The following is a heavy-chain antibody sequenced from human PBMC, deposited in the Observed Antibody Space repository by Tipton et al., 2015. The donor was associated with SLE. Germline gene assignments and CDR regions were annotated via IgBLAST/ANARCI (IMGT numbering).Heavy chain of an antibody. CDR2: IYTSGST. CDR3: ARDGLVGAVPGEFDP. D-gene: IGHD2-15*01. V-gene: IGHV4-61*09. Sequence: TLSLTCTVSGGSISSGSYYWSWIRQPAGKGLEWIGYIYTSGSTNYNPSLKSRVTISVDTSKNQFSLKLSSVTAADTAVYYCARDGLVGAVPGEFDPWGQGTLVTVSS. CDR1: GGSISSGSYY. J-gene: IGHJ5*02.